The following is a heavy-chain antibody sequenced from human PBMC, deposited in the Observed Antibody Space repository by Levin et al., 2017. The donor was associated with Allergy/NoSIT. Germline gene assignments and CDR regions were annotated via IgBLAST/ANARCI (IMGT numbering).Heavy chain of an antibody. CDR2: IYYDGST. D-gene: IGHD3-10*01. CDR1: GGSITSLDYY. V-gene: IGHV4-30-4*01. CDR3: ARSSVVRRPGVQPDI. Sequence: SETLSLTCTVSGGSITSLDYYWNWIRQTPGKGLEWLGNIYYDGSTNYNPSLKGRLTISLDTSKTQFSLRLRPLTAADTAMYYCARSSVVRRPGVQPDIWGQGTKVIVAS. J-gene: IGHJ3*02.